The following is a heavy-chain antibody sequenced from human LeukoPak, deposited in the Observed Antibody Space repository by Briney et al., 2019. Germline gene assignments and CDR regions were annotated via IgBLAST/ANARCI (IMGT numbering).Heavy chain of an antibody. Sequence: PSETLSLTCTVSGGSISSYYWSWIRQPPGKGLEWIGYIYYSGSTNYNPSLKSRVTISVDTSKNQFSLKLSSVTAADTAVYYCARGTYSSGWTGGYYFDYWGQGTLVTVSS. D-gene: IGHD6-19*01. J-gene: IGHJ4*02. V-gene: IGHV4-59*01. CDR1: GGSISSYY. CDR3: ARGTYSSGWTGGYYFDY. CDR2: IYYSGST.